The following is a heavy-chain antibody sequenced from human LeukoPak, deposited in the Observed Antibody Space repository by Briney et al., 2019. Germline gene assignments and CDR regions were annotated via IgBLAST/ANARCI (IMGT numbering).Heavy chain of an antibody. V-gene: IGHV3-30*03. Sequence: GGSLRLPCAASGFTFSSYGMHWVRQAPGKGLEWVAVISYDGSNKYYADSVKGRFTISRDNSKNTLYLQMNSLRAEDTAVYYCARDTGVAYYYYYMDVWGKGTTVTVSS. CDR2: ISYDGSNK. D-gene: IGHD1-14*01. CDR3: ARDTGVAYYYYYMDV. J-gene: IGHJ6*03. CDR1: GFTFSSYG.